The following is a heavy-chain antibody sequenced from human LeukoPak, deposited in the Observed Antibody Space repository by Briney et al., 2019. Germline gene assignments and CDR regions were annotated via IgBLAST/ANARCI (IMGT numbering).Heavy chain of an antibody. J-gene: IGHJ4*02. CDR3: ARGPYYDFWSGYPFFDY. V-gene: IGHV4-61*02. CDR2: VYTSGST. D-gene: IGHD3-3*01. CDR1: GGSISRGNYY. Sequence: PSETLSLTCTVSGGSISRGNYYWYWIRQPAGKGLEWIGRVYTSGSTNYNPSLKSRVTMSVDTSKNQFSLKLSSVTAADTAVYYCARGPYYDFWSGYPFFDYWGQGTLVTVSS.